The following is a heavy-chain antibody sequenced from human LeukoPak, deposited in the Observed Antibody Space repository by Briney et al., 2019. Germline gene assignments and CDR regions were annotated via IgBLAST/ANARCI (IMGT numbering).Heavy chain of an antibody. V-gene: IGHV3-30-3*01. CDR1: GFTFSNYA. CDR3: ARPHSGSYYSASQFDY. D-gene: IGHD1-26*01. Sequence: PGGSLRLSCAASGFTFSNYAIHWVRQAPGKGLEWVAVISYDGSNKDHADSVKGRFTISRDNSKNTLYLQMNSLRVEDTAVYYCARPHSGSYYSASQFDYWGQGTLVTVSS. J-gene: IGHJ4*02. CDR2: ISYDGSNK.